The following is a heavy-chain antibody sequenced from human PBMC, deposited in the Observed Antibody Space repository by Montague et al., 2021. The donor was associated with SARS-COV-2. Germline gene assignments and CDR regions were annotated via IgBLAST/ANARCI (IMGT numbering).Heavy chain of an antibody. Sequence: SETLSLTCTVFGGSISSYYWSWIRQPPGKGLEWIGEINHSGSTNCNPSLKSRVTISVDTSKNQFSLKLSSVTAADTAVYYCARVRAVPAAMRIFSLGRSYYGMDVWGQGTTVTVSS. CDR1: GGSISSYY. CDR2: INHSGST. J-gene: IGHJ6*02. CDR3: ARVRAVPAAMRIFSLGRSYYGMDV. V-gene: IGHV4-34*01. D-gene: IGHD2-2*01.